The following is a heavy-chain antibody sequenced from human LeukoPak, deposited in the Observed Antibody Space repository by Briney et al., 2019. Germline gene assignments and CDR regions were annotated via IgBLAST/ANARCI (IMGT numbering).Heavy chain of an antibody. CDR2: IYYSGNS. CDR3: ARLSYGSGSHYNFYFDF. J-gene: IGHJ4*02. V-gene: IGHV4-39*01. D-gene: IGHD3-10*01. CDR1: GGSISSGSHY. Sequence: SETLSLTCTVSGGSISSGSHYWGWIRQPPGKELEWIGNIYYSGNSYYNPSLKSRVTISVDASKNQFSLNLSSVTAADTAVYYCARLSYGSGSHYNFYFDFWGQGTLVTVSS.